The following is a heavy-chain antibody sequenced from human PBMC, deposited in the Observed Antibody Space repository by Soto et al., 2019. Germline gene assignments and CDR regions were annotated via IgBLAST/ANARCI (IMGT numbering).Heavy chain of an antibody. CDR1: GFSLSTHGVG. CDR2: IYWDDDK. V-gene: IGHV2-5*02. CDR3: AHRGPLNSDWNAGYFDY. Sequence: QITLKESGPTLLKPTQTLTLTCTFSGFSLSTHGVGVGWIRQPPGKAPEWLVFIYWDDDKRYSPSLKSRLTLAKDTPKNQVVRTMTNMDPVDTATKFCAHRGPLNSDWNAGYFDYWGQGTLVTVSS. J-gene: IGHJ4*02. D-gene: IGHD1-1*01.